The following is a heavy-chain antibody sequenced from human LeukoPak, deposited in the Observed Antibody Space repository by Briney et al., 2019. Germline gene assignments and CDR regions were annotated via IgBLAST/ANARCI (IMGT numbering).Heavy chain of an antibody. Sequence: ASVKVSCKASGGTFSSYAISWVRQAPGQGLEWMGRIIPILGIANYAQKFQGRVTITADKSTSTAYMELSSLRSEDTAVYYCASQGGTIFGVVSEGEVSDYWGQGTLVTVSS. D-gene: IGHD3-3*01. CDR2: IIPILGIA. CDR1: GGTFSSYA. V-gene: IGHV1-69*04. CDR3: ASQGGTIFGVVSEGEVSDY. J-gene: IGHJ4*02.